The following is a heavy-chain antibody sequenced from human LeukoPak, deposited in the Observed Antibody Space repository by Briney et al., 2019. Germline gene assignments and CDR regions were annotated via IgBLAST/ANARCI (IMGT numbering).Heavy chain of an antibody. CDR3: AKGPAPRLGEFSYHALVDY. Sequence: GRSLRLSCVASGFTFSSYGMHWVRQAPGKGLEWVAFISYDGSNENIADSVKGRFIISRDNSKNTLYLQMNSLRAEDMAVYYCAKGPAPRLGEFSYHALVDYWGQGTLVTVSS. CDR1: GFTFSSYG. CDR2: ISYDGSNE. V-gene: IGHV3-30*18. D-gene: IGHD3-16*02. J-gene: IGHJ4*02.